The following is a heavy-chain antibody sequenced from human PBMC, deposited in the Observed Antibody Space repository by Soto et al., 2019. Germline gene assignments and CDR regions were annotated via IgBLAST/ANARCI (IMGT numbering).Heavy chain of an antibody. D-gene: IGHD3-10*01. J-gene: IGHJ6*02. CDR3: ARDTNPEYYYGSVLKRDYYGMDV. V-gene: IGHV4-31*03. CDR2: IYYSGNT. Sequence: SETLSLTCTVSGGSISSDDFYWSWIRQHPGKGLEWIGYIYYSGNTYYNPSLKSRVTISVDKSKNQFSLKLSSVTAADTAVYYCARDTNPEYYYGSVLKRDYYGMDVWGQGTTVTVSS. CDR1: GGSISSDDFY.